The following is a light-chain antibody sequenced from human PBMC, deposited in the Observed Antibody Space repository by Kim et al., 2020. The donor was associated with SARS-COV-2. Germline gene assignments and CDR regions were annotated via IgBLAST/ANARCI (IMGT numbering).Light chain of an antibody. Sequence: SYELTQPPSVSVSPGHAASITCSGDKLGDKYASWYQQKPGQSPILVIYQDNKRPSGIPERFSASNSGNTATLTISGTQAMDEADYYCQAWDSSTPVFGGGTQLTVL. J-gene: IGLJ2*01. V-gene: IGLV3-1*01. CDR3: QAWDSSTPV. CDR2: QDN. CDR1: KLGDKY.